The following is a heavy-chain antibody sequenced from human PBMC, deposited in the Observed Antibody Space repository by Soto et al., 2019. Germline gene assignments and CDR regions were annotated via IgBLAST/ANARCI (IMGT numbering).Heavy chain of an antibody. CDR1: GGTFSSYA. CDR2: IIPIFGTA. D-gene: IGHD6-19*01. Sequence: VQLVQSGAEVKKPGSSVKVSCKASGGTFSSYAISWVRQAPGQGLEWMGGIIPIFGTANYAQKFQGRVTITADESTSTAYMELSSLRSDDTAVYYCARTSGWYNTYYFDYWGQGTLDTVSS. J-gene: IGHJ4*02. CDR3: ARTSGWYNTYYFDY. V-gene: IGHV1-69*01.